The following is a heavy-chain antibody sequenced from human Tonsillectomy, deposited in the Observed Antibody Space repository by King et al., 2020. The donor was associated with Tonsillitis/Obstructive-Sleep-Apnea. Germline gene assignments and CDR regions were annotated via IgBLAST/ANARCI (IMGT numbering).Heavy chain of an antibody. CDR1: GYTFTGYY. J-gene: IGHJ6*02. D-gene: IGHD3-22*01. CDR2: INPNSGDT. CDR3: ARLDSSGLGRGGMDV. Sequence: QLVQSGAEVKKPGASVKVSCKASGYTFTGYYMYWVRQAPGQGLEWMGWINPNSGDTNYAQKFQGRVTMTRDTSISTVYMELSRLRSDDTAVYYCARLDSSGLGRGGMDVWGLGTTVTVSS. V-gene: IGHV1-2*02.